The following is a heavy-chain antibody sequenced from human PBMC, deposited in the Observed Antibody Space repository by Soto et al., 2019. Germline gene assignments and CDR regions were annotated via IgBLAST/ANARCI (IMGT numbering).Heavy chain of an antibody. Sequence: QVQLQESGPGLVKPSETLSLTCTVSGGSISSYYWSWIRQPPGKGLEWIGYIYYSGSTNYNPSLKGGVTIAVVASRNPFSLKLSSVGAADTAVYFCARRWGAAVDYWGQGTLVSVSS. J-gene: IGHJ4*02. D-gene: IGHD1-26*01. CDR3: ARRWGAAVDY. CDR2: IYYSGST. V-gene: IGHV4-59*12. CDR1: GGSISSYY.